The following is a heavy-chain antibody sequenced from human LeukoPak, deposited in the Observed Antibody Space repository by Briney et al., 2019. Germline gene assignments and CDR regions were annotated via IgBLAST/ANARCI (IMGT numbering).Heavy chain of an antibody. D-gene: IGHD6-13*01. CDR3: ARVIGAAAGDGDAFDI. J-gene: IGHJ3*02. CDR1: GFTFSSYW. Sequence: PGGSLRLSCAASGFTFSSYWMHWVRQAPGKGLVWVSRINSDGSSTSYADSVKGRFTISRDNAKNTLYLQMNSLRAEDTAVYYCARVIGAAAGDGDAFDIWGQGTMVTVSS. V-gene: IGHV3-74*01. CDR2: INSDGSST.